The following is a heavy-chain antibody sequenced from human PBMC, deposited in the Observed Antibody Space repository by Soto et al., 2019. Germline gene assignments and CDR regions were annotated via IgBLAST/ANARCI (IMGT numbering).Heavy chain of an antibody. V-gene: IGHV3-11*01. J-gene: IGHJ3*02. CDR3: ARLEYSSSSLDDAFDI. CDR1: GFTFSDYY. CDR2: ISSSDSTI. D-gene: IGHD6-6*01. Sequence: PVGSLRLSCAASGFTFSDYYMSWIRQAPGKGLEWVSYISSSDSTIYYADSVKGRFTISRDNAKNSLYLQMNSLRGEDTAVYYCARLEYSSSSLDDAFDIWGQGTMVTVSS.